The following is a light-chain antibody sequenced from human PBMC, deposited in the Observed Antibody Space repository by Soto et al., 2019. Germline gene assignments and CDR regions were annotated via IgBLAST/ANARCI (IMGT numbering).Light chain of an antibody. CDR1: QSVSNNY. CDR2: GAS. V-gene: IGKV3-20*01. CDR3: QQYAASPRT. Sequence: EVVLTQSPGTLSLSPRERATLSCGASQSVSNNYLAWYQHKPGQAPRLLIYGASNRAPGIPDRFSGSGSGPDFTLTISRLEPEDFAVYYCQQYAASPRTFGQGTLVEVK. J-gene: IGKJ1*01.